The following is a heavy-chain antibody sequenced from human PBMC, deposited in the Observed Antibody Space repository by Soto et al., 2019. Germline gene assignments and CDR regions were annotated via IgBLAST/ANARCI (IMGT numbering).Heavy chain of an antibody. CDR3: ARDHKSMPEWLVRSVRYYYGMDV. CDR2: IIPIFGTA. CDR1: GGTFSSYA. Sequence: SVKVSCKASGGTFSSYAISWVRQAPGQGLEWMGGIIPIFGTANYAQKFQGRVTITADESTSTAYMELSSLRSEDTAVYYCARDHKSMPEWLVRSVRYYYGMDVWGQGTTVTVSS. D-gene: IGHD6-19*01. J-gene: IGHJ6*02. V-gene: IGHV1-69*13.